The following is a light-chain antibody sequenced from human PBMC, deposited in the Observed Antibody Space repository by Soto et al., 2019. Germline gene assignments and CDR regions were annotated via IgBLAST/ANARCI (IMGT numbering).Light chain of an antibody. CDR1: QSVSSSY. CDR3: QQYGSSPIT. CDR2: GAS. Sequence: EIVMTQSPATLTLSPGERATLSCGPSQSVSSSYLAWYQQKPGQAPRLLIYGASSRATGIPDRFSGSGSGTDFTLTISRLEPEDFAVYYCQQYGSSPITFGQGTRLEIK. J-gene: IGKJ5*01. V-gene: IGKV3-20*01.